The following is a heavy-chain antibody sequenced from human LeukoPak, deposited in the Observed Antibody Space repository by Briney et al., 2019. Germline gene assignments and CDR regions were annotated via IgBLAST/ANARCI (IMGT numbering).Heavy chain of an antibody. J-gene: IGHJ4*02. V-gene: IGHV3-23*01. CDR2: ISGSGGST. Sequence: PGGSLRLSCAASGFTFSSYAMSWSRKAPGKGLEWFSAISGSGGSTYYADSVKGRFTISRDDSKNTVSLQMNSLRPEDTAVYYCAANTAPVGFYFGYWGQGTLVTVSS. CDR1: GFTFSSYA. D-gene: IGHD5-18*01. CDR3: AANTAPVGFYFGY.